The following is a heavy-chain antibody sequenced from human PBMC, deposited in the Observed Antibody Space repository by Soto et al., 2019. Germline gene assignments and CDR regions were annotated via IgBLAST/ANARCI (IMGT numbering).Heavy chain of an antibody. CDR1: GFTFSSYG. V-gene: IGHV3-33*01. CDR3: ARDPLVTYSVFDY. J-gene: IGHJ4*02. CDR2: IWYDGSNK. D-gene: IGHD2-21*02. Sequence: QVQLVESGGGVVQPGRSLRLSCAASGFTFSSYGMHWVRQAPGKGLEWVAVIWYDGSNKYYADSVKGRFTISRDNSKNTLYLQMNSLRAEDTAVYYCARDPLVTYSVFDYWGQGTLVTVSS.